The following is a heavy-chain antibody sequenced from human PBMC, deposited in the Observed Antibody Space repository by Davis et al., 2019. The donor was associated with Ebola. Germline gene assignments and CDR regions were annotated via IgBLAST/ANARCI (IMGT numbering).Heavy chain of an antibody. CDR2: IYYSGST. D-gene: IGHD2-2*01. J-gene: IGHJ2*01. CDR1: GGSISSGGGYY. Sequence: PSETLSLTCTVSGGSISSGGGYYWGWIRQPPGKGLEWIGSIYYSGSTYYNPSLNSRVTISVDTSKNQFSLKLSSVTAADTAVYYCARHADRCTTTSCPGGWDWYFDLWGRGTLVTVSS. V-gene: IGHV4-39*01. CDR3: ARHADRCTTTSCPGGWDWYFDL.